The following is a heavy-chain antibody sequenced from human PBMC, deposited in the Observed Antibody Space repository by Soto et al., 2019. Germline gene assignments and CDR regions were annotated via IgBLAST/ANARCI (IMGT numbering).Heavy chain of an antibody. Sequence: GGSLRLSCAASGFLFSDYAMHWVRQTPGRGPEWLALISFNGINTYYADSVKGRFTISRDNSKNTLYLQMSTLRAEDTAVYYCARDVSGFEYFDLWGQGTLVTVSS. D-gene: IGHD3-9*01. J-gene: IGHJ4*02. V-gene: IGHV3-30-3*01. CDR2: ISFNGINT. CDR1: GFLFSDYA. CDR3: ARDVSGFEYFDL.